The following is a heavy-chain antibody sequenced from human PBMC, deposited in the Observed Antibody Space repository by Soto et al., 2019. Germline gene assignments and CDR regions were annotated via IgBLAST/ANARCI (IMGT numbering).Heavy chain of an antibody. J-gene: IGHJ4*02. CDR1: GYTFTGYY. V-gene: IGHV1-2*02. D-gene: IGHD3-22*01. Sequence: ASVKVSCKASGYTFTGYYMHWVRQAPGQGLEWMGWINPNSGGTNYAQKFQGRVTMTRDTSISTAYMELSRLRSGDTAVYYCARSRSYYDSSGPLDYWGQGTLVTVSS. CDR3: ARSRSYYDSSGPLDY. CDR2: INPNSGGT.